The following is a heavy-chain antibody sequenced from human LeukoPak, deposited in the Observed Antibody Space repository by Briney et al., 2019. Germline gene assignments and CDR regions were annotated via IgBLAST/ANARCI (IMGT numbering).Heavy chain of an antibody. CDR3: ARNRRGGSYYYYYGMDV. J-gene: IGHJ6*02. CDR1: GYTFTGYY. Sequence: ASVKVPCKASGYTFTGYYMHWVRQAPGQGLEWMGWINPNSGGTNYAQKFQGRVTMTRDTSISTAYMELSRLRSDDTAVYYCARNRRGGSYYYYYGMDVWGQGTTVTVSS. CDR2: INPNSGGT. V-gene: IGHV1-2*02. D-gene: IGHD1-14*01.